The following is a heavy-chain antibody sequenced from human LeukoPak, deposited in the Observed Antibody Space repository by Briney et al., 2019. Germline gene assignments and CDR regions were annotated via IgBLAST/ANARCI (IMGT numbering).Heavy chain of an antibody. CDR2: ITHNGST. Sequence: PSETLSLTCAVYGGSFSGYYWSWIRQPPGKGLEWIGEITHNGSTTYNASLKSRVTISVDTSKNQFSLKLSSVTAADTAVYYCARNDSVAGSTFDYWGQGTLVTVSS. J-gene: IGHJ4*02. D-gene: IGHD6-19*01. CDR3: ARNDSVAGSTFDY. V-gene: IGHV4-34*01. CDR1: GGSFSGYY.